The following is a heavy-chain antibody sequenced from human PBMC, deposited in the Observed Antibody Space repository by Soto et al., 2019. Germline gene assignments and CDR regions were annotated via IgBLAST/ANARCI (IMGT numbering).Heavy chain of an antibody. CDR2: IYYGGST. Sequence: QVQLQESGPGLVKPSQTLSLTCTVSGGSISSGGYYWSWIRQHPGKGLEWIGYIYYGGSTYYNPSLKSRVTISVDTSKNQFSLKLSSVTAADTAVYYCARGTYYYDSSGSETLWDYWGQGTLVTVSS. V-gene: IGHV4-31*03. D-gene: IGHD3-22*01. CDR3: ARGTYYYDSSGSETLWDY. J-gene: IGHJ4*02. CDR1: GGSISSGGYY.